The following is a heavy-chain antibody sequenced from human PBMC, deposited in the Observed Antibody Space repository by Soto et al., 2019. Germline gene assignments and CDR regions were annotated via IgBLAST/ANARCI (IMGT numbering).Heavy chain of an antibody. J-gene: IGHJ5*02. CDR2: ISAYNGNT. D-gene: IGHD2-2*03. Sequence: QVQLLQSGAEVKKPGASVKVSCKASGYTFTSYGISWVRQAPGQGLEWMGWISAYNGNTNYAQKLQGRVTMTTDTSTSTAYMELRSLRSDDTAVYYCARDGYGYCSSTSCSHWFDPWGQGTLVTVSS. V-gene: IGHV1-18*01. CDR1: GYTFTSYG. CDR3: ARDGYGYCSSTSCSHWFDP.